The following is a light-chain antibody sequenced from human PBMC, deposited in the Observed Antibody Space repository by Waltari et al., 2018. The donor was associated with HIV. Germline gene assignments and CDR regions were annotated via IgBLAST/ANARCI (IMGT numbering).Light chain of an antibody. CDR1: SRAVGSYNH. CDR3: CSYADSSLV. V-gene: IGLV2-23*01. CDR2: EDT. J-gene: IGLJ1*01. Sequence: SALTQPATVSGAAWQSSTSSCTGTSRAVGSYNHVSWYQQHPGKAPKLMIHEDTKRPSGVSKRFSGSKSGNTASLTISGLLAEDEAEYYCCSYADSSLVFGTGTKVSVL.